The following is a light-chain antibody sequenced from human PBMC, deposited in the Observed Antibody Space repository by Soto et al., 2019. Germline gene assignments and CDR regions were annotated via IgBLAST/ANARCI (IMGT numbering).Light chain of an antibody. Sequence: QSALTQPRSVSGSPGQSVTISCTGTSSDVGDYNYVSWYQQHPGKAPKVMIYDVSRRPSGVPDRFSGSKSGNTASLTISGLQVEDEADYYCCSYAGSYTFWVFGGGTKLTV. CDR2: DVS. CDR1: SSDVGDYNY. J-gene: IGLJ3*02. CDR3: CSYAGSYTFWV. V-gene: IGLV2-11*01.